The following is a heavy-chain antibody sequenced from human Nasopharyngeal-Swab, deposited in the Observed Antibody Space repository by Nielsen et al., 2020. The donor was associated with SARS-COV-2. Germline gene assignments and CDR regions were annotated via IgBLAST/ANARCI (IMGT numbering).Heavy chain of an antibody. D-gene: IGHD3-22*01. Sequence: WIRQPPGKGLEWIGEINHSGSTNYNPSLKSRVTISVDTSKNQFSLKLSPVTAADTAVYYCARERGGPRDDSSGYLYYFDYWGQGTLVTVSS. J-gene: IGHJ4*02. CDR3: ARERGGPRDDSSGYLYYFDY. CDR2: INHSGST. V-gene: IGHV4-34*01.